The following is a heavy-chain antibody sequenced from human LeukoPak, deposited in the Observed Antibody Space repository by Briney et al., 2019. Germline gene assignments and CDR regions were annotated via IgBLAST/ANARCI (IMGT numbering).Heavy chain of an antibody. V-gene: IGHV1-3*01. Sequence: ASGKVSCKASGYTFTSYAMLWVRQAPGHRLEWMGWINAGNGNTKYLQKFQGRVTITRDTSASTAYMELSSLRSEDTAVYYCARDLPNFDYWGQGTLVTVSS. CDR1: GYTFTSYA. CDR2: INAGNGNT. CDR3: ARDLPNFDY. J-gene: IGHJ4*02.